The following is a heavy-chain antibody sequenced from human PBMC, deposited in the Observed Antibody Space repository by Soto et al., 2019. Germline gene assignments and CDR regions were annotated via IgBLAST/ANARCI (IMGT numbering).Heavy chain of an antibody. J-gene: IGHJ4*02. CDR3: ARGMGIAAASIYYFDC. CDR1: CGSFSGYY. V-gene: IGHV4-34*01. Sequence: SETLSLTCSVYCGSFSGYYWSWILQPPFKLLEWIGEINHSGSTNYNPSLKSRVTISVDTSKNQFSLKLSSVTAADTAVYYCARGMGIAAASIYYFDCWGQGTLVTVSS. CDR2: INHSGST. D-gene: IGHD6-13*01.